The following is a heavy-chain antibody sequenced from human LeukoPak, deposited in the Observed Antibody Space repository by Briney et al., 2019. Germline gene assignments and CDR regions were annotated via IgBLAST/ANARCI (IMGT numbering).Heavy chain of an antibody. CDR1: GGSISSSSYY. V-gene: IGHV4-39*07. Sequence: SETLSLTCTVSGGSISSSSYYWGWIRQPPGKGLEWIGSIYYSGSTYYNPSLKSRVTISVDTSKNQFSLKLSSVTAADTAVYYCAESAYSSSWYKNWGQGTLVTVSS. D-gene: IGHD6-13*01. J-gene: IGHJ4*02. CDR3: AESAYSSSWYKN. CDR2: IYYSGST.